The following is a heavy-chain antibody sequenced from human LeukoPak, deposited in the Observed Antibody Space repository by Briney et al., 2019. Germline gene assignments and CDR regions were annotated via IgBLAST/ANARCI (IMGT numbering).Heavy chain of an antibody. Sequence: AAVKVSCMASGYTLTNYDINWVRQAPGPGLEWMGYMNPNRGKSAYAQQFKGRVTIPTTASRSQAYVELTGVTSEDTYMYYCASEGRDYWGQGTLVTVSS. V-gene: IGHV1-8*03. CDR3: ASEGRDY. CDR1: GYTLTNYD. CDR2: MNPNRGKS. J-gene: IGHJ4*02.